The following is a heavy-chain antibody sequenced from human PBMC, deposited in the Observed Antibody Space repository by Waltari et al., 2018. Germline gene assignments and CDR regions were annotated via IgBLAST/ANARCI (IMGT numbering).Heavy chain of an antibody. CDR2: IYWNDDK. CDR1: GFSLSTTGVG. CDR3: AHRRDIVVVPAAMRGGWFDP. V-gene: IGHV2-5*01. Sequence: QITSKESGPTLVKPTQTLTLTCPFPGFSLSTTGVGWGWTRQPPRKAREWLALIYWNDDKRYSPSLKSRLTITKDTSKNQVVLTMTNMDPVDTATYYCAHRRDIVVVPAAMRGGWFDPWGQGTLVTVSS. J-gene: IGHJ5*02. D-gene: IGHD2-2*01.